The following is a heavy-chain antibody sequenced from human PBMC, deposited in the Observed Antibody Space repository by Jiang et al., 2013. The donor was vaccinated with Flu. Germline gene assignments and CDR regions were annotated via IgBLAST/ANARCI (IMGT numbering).Heavy chain of an antibody. J-gene: IGHJ4*02. CDR2: ISWNSGSI. CDR1: GFTFDDYA. V-gene: IGHV3-9*01. CDR3: AKDKKRECTATLDY. D-gene: IGHD4-11*01. Sequence: QLLESGGGLVQPGRSLRPSCAASGFTFDDYAMHWVRQAPGKGLEWVSGISWNSGSIGYADPVKGRFTISRDNAKNSLYLQMNSLRAEDTALYYCAKDKKRECTATLDYWGQGTLVTVSS.